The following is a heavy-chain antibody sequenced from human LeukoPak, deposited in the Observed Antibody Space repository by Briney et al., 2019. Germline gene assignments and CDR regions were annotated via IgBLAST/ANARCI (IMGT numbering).Heavy chain of an antibody. Sequence: GGSPRLSCAASGFTFSNYAMHWVRQAPGKGLEFVSAITSNGGSTYYANSVKGRFTISRDNSKNTLYLQMGSLRVEDTAVYYCARGTIFGVYYMDAWGKGTTVTVSS. D-gene: IGHD3-3*01. J-gene: IGHJ6*03. CDR2: ITSNGGST. CDR3: ARGTIFGVYYMDA. CDR1: GFTFSNYA. V-gene: IGHV3-64*01.